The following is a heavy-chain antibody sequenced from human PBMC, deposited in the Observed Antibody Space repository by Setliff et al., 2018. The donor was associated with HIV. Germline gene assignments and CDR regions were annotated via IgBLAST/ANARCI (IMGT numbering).Heavy chain of an antibody. Sequence: ASVKVSCKASGYTFTRNAMHWVRQAPGQRLEWMGWINTVNGNTKYSQKFQGRVIITRDTSASTVYMELSSLRSGDTAVYYCARDLNSGDYPHWFDPWGQGTLVTVSS. CDR2: INTVNGNT. CDR3: ARDLNSGDYPHWFDP. D-gene: IGHD4-17*01. J-gene: IGHJ5*02. V-gene: IGHV1-3*04. CDR1: GYTFTRNA.